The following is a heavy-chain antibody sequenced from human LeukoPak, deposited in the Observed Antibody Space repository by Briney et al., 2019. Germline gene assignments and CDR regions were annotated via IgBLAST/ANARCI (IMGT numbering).Heavy chain of an antibody. CDR1: GFTFSSYG. CDR3: ARERIGYCSRTSCYLERYYYYMDV. CDR2: IKQDGSEK. D-gene: IGHD2-2*01. J-gene: IGHJ6*03. Sequence: GGTLRLSCAASGFTFSSYGMSWVRQAPGKGLEWVANIKQDGSEKYYVDSVKGRFTISRDNAKNSLYLQMNSLRAEDTAVYYCARERIGYCSRTSCYLERYYYYMDVWGKGTTVTVSS. V-gene: IGHV3-7*01.